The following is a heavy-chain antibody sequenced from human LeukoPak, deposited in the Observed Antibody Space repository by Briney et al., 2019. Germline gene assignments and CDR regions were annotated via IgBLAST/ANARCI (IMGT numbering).Heavy chain of an antibody. CDR2: INTDGTVT. V-gene: IGHV3-74*01. CDR1: GFTFSKYW. D-gene: IGHD6-19*01. Sequence: PGGSLRLSCAASGFTFSKYWMLWVRQAPGKGLESVSRINTDGTVTTYADSVKGRFTFSRDNADNTMLLQMNSVRDEDTAVYYCATKQWLAPPPDSWGQGTPVTVSS. CDR3: ATKQWLAPPPDS. J-gene: IGHJ4*02.